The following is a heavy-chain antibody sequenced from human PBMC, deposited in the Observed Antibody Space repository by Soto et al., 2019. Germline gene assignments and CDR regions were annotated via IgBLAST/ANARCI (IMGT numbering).Heavy chain of an antibody. CDR1: GYTFTSYG. Sequence: ASVKVSCKASGYTFTSYGISWVRQAPGQGLEWMGWISAYNGNANYAQKLQGRVTMTTDTSTSTAYMELRSLRSDDTAVYYCARDFPYLPIGGGSHYYFVYWGQGTLVTVAS. D-gene: IGHD2-21*01. J-gene: IGHJ4*02. V-gene: IGHV1-18*01. CDR3: ARDFPYLPIGGGSHYYFVY. CDR2: ISAYNGNA.